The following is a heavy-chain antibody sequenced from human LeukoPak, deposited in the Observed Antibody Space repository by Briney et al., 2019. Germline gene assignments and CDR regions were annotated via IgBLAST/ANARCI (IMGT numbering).Heavy chain of an antibody. CDR2: IKQDGSEK. J-gene: IGHJ4*02. Sequence: PGGSLRLSCAASGFTFSSYGMSWVRQAPGKGLEWVANIKQDGSEKYYVDSVKGRFTISRDNAKNSLYLQMNSLRAEDTAVYYCARDGVGAIIPGYWGQGTLVTVSS. CDR1: GFTFSSYG. D-gene: IGHD1-26*01. CDR3: ARDGVGAIIPGY. V-gene: IGHV3-7*01.